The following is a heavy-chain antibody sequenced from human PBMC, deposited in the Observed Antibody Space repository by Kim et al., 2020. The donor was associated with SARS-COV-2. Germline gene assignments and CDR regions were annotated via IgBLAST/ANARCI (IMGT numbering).Heavy chain of an antibody. D-gene: IGHD3-3*01. Sequence: GGSLRLSCTASGFTFGDYAMSWVRQAPGKGLEWVGFIRSKAYGGTTEYAASVKGRFTISRDDSKSIAYLQMNSLKTEDTAGYYGTRRGDFWSGYYYWGQGTLVTVSS. CDR1: GFTFGDYA. V-gene: IGHV3-49*04. CDR3: TRRGDFWSGYYY. J-gene: IGHJ4*02. CDR2: IRSKAYGGTT.